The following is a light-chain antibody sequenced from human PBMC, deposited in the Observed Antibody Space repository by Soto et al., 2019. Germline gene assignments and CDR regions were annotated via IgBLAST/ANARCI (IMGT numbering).Light chain of an antibody. CDR2: DVS. CDR3: SSYTSSSTLV. Sequence: SVPPQPASVSGAPGQSITISCTGTSSDVGGYNYVSWYQQHPGKAPKLMIYDVSNRPSGVSNRFSGSKSGNTASLTISGLQAEDEADYYCSSYTSSSTLVFGTGTKVTVL. CDR1: SSDVGGYNY. J-gene: IGLJ1*01. V-gene: IGLV2-14*01.